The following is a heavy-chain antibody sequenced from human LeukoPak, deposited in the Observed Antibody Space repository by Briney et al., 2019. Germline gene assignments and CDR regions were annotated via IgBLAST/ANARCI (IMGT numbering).Heavy chain of an antibody. D-gene: IGHD6-19*01. J-gene: IGHJ4*02. CDR3: ARDRSSGWSPDAFDI. CDR1: GFTFSSYT. V-gene: IGHV3-21*01. Sequence: PGGSLRLSCAASGFTFSSYTMNWVRQAPGKGLEWVSSISSSNSYIYYADSVKGRFTISRDNSKNTLYLQMNSLRAEDTAVYYCARDRSSGWSPDAFDIWGQGTLVTVSS. CDR2: ISSSNSYI.